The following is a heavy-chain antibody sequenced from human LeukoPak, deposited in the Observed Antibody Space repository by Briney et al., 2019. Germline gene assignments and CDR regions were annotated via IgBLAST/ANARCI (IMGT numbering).Heavy chain of an antibody. J-gene: IGHJ5*02. D-gene: IGHD2-15*01. CDR1: GFTFSSYE. CDR2: ISSSGSTI. Sequence: GGSLRLSCAASGFTFSSYEMNWGCQAPGKGLEWVSYISSSGSTIYYADSVKGRFTISRDNAKNSLYLQMNSLRAEDTAVYYCARGGDCSGGSCQDNWFDPWGQGTLVTVSS. V-gene: IGHV3-48*03. CDR3: ARGGDCSGGSCQDNWFDP.